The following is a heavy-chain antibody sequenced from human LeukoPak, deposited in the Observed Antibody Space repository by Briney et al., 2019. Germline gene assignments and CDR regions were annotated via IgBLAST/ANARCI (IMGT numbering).Heavy chain of an antibody. Sequence: GRSLRLSCAASGFTFSSYGMHWVRQAPGKGQEWVAVIWYDGSNKYYADSVKGRFTISRDNSKNTLYLQMNSLRAEDTAVYYCARDSDTLYDYVWGTVDYWGQGTLVTVSS. CDR2: IWYDGSNK. V-gene: IGHV3-33*01. J-gene: IGHJ4*02. CDR3: ARDSDTLYDYVWGTVDY. CDR1: GFTFSSYG. D-gene: IGHD3-16*01.